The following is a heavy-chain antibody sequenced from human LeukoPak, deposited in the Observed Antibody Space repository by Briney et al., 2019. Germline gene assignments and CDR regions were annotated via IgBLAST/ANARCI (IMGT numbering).Heavy chain of an antibody. V-gene: IGHV3-7*01. D-gene: IGHD5/OR15-5a*01. CDR2: IKQDESEK. CDR3: ARDPPLVSGPVYYYYYMDV. J-gene: IGHJ6*03. CDR1: GFIFSSYW. Sequence: GGSLRLSCSASGFIFSSYWMSWVRQAPGKGLEWVAIIKQDESEKYYVDSVKGRFTISRDNAKNSLYLQMNSLRAEDTAVYYCARDPPLVSGPVYYYYYMDVWGKGTTVTVSS.